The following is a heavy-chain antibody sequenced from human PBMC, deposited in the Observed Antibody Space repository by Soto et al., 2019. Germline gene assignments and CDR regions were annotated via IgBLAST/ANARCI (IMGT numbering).Heavy chain of an antibody. D-gene: IGHD6-13*01. V-gene: IGHV3-20*01. J-gene: IGHJ4*02. Sequence: EVQLVESGGGVVRPGGSLRLSCAASGFTFDDYGMSWVRQAPGKGLEWVSGINWNGGSTGYADSVKGRFTISRDQAKKSLFLQMSSLRAEDTALYHCARAINGYSSCWPLYYFDSWCQGTLVTVSS. CDR3: ARAINGYSSCWPLYYFDS. CDR2: INWNGGST. CDR1: GFTFDDYG.